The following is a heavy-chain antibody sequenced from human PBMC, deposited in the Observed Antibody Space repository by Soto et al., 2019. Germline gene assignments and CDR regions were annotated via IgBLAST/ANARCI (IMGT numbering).Heavy chain of an antibody. Sequence: SVKVSCKASGGTFSNYAITWVRQAPGQGLEWMGGIIPVSGTTKYAQKFQGRVTMTTDESTGTAYMELSSLRSEDTAVYYCATVAGVPYCRDTSCWGGYFDYWGQGTQVTVSS. V-gene: IGHV1-69*05. J-gene: IGHJ4*02. CDR1: GGTFSNYA. D-gene: IGHD2-2*01. CDR2: IIPVSGTT. CDR3: ATVAGVPYCRDTSCWGGYFDY.